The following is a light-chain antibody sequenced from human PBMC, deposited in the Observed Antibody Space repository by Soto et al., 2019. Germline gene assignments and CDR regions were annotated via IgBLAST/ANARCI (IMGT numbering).Light chain of an antibody. CDR3: AAWDDSLNGYV. CDR1: SSNIGSNT. J-gene: IGLJ1*01. Sequence: QSALTQPPSASGTPGQRVTISCSGSSSNIGSNTVNWYQQLPGTAPKLLIYSNNQRPSGVPDRFSGSKSGTSASLAISGLQSEEEADYYCAAWDDSLNGYVFGPGTKVTVL. V-gene: IGLV1-44*01. CDR2: SNN.